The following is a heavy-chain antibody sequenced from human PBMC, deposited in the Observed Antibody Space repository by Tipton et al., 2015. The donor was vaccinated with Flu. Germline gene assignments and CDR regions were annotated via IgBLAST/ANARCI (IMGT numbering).Heavy chain of an antibody. J-gene: IGHJ6*02. CDR3: ARDREGPDYYYYGIDV. Sequence: QLVQSGGALVQPGGSLRLSCAASGLRFSNYWLSWVRQTPGKGLEWVANIKQDGSEKYYVDSLKGRFTNSRDNAKNSLYLQMNSLRAEDTAVYYCARDREGPDYYYYGIDVWGQGSTVTVSS. CDR2: IKQDGSEK. V-gene: IGHV3-7*01. D-gene: IGHD1-26*01. CDR1: GLRFSNYW.